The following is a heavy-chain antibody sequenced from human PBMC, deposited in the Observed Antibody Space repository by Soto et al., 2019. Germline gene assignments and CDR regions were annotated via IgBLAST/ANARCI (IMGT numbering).Heavy chain of an antibody. Sequence: QVQLVESGGDLVKPGGSLRLSCAASGSTFSDYYMSWIRQTPGKGLEWVSYITQSGHATEYADSVRGRFTISRDNNKNSLYLLMNSLRVEDTGVYYCARAIRGYGTYGGYLGQGTLVTVSS. CDR3: ARAIRGYGTYGGY. J-gene: IGHJ4*02. CDR1: GSTFSDYY. CDR2: ITQSGHAT. V-gene: IGHV3-11*04. D-gene: IGHD5-12*01.